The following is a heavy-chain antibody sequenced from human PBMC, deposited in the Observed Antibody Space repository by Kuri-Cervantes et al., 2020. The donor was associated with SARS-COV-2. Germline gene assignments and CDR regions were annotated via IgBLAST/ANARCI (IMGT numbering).Heavy chain of an antibody. CDR1: GYTFTDYG. Sequence: ASVQVSCKASGYTFTDYGMHWVRQAPGQRLEWMGWINAGNGNTKYSQTFLGRVTITRDTSASTAYMELSSLRSEDTAVYYCARETKQFLRRTYASNYYYYMDVWGKGTTVTVSS. CDR3: ARETKQFLRRTYASNYYYYMDV. D-gene: IGHD6-19*01. CDR2: INAGNGNT. V-gene: IGHV1-3*01. J-gene: IGHJ6*03.